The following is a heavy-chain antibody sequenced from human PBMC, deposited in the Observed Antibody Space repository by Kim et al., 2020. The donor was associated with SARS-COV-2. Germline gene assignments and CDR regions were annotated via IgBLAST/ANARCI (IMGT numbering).Heavy chain of an antibody. Sequence: GGSLRLSCAASGFTFSDYYISWIRQAPGKGLEWVSYISSSSSYTNYADSVKGRFTISRDNAKNSLYLQMNSLRAEDTAVYYCARGVVPPDYYYYYGMDVWGQGTTVTVSS. CDR3: ARGVVPPDYYYYYGMDV. CDR1: GFTFSDYY. D-gene: IGHD2-15*01. CDR2: ISSSSSYT. V-gene: IGHV3-11*05. J-gene: IGHJ6*02.